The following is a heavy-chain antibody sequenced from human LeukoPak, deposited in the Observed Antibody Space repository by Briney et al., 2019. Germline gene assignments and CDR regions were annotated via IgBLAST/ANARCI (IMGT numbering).Heavy chain of an antibody. Sequence: SETLSLTCTVSGGSINSYHWSWIRQPPGKGLEWIGYIYYSGSTNYNPSLKSRVTISVDTSKNQFSLSLSSVTAADTAVYYCARENGVRLATRGYFDYWGQGTLVTVSS. D-gene: IGHD2-8*01. CDR3: ARENGVRLATRGYFDY. CDR1: GGSINSYH. V-gene: IGHV4-59*12. CDR2: IYYSGST. J-gene: IGHJ4*02.